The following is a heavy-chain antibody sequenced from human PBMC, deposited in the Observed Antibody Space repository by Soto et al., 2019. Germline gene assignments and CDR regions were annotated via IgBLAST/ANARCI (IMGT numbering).Heavy chain of an antibody. D-gene: IGHD2-21*02. J-gene: IGHJ6*02. Sequence: SETLSHPWTVSGGLTRGEYWSLIRQPPGKRLEWIGYMYNTGSTVYNPSFKSRVTISVDTSKNQFSLKLNSVTAADTAVYYCARDLWGYCGTDCYPLDVWGQGTTVTVSS. CDR1: GGLTRGEY. CDR3: ARDLWGYCGTDCYPLDV. CDR2: MYNTGST. V-gene: IGHV4-59*01.